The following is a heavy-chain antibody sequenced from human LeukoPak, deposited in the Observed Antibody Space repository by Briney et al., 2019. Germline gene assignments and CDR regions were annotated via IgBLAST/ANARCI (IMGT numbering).Heavy chain of an antibody. D-gene: IGHD3-10*01. J-gene: IGHJ6*02. Sequence: GGSLRLSCAASGFTFSSYGMHWVRQAPGKGLEWVAVIWYDGSNKYYADSVKGRFTISRDNSKNTLYLQMNSLRAEDTAVYYCARDMSPFGELLFGGMDVWGQGTTVTVSS. CDR3: ARDMSPFGELLFGGMDV. CDR1: GFTFSSYG. V-gene: IGHV3-33*01. CDR2: IWYDGSNK.